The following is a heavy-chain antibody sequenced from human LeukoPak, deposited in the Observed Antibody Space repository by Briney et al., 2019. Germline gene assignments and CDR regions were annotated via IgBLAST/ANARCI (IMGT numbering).Heavy chain of an antibody. CDR2: VHTSGSS. J-gene: IGHJ3*02. D-gene: IGHD2-2*01. V-gene: IGHV4-4*07. CDR3: ARLSVPDVEGAFEI. Sequence: KPSETLSLTCTVSGGSMSHYYWSWLRQPAGKGLEWIGRVHTSGSSTYNPSLRSRVTMSVDTSKNQFSLKLSSVTAADTAVYSFARLSVPDVEGAFEIWGQGTLVTVSS. CDR1: GGSMSHYY.